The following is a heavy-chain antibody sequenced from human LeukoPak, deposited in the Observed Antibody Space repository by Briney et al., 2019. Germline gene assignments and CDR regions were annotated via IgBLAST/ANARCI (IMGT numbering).Heavy chain of an antibody. CDR2: IYYSGST. D-gene: IGHD4-11*01. CDR1: GGSISTYY. V-gene: IGHV4-59*01. CDR3: ARGLPPVMKYYFDY. Sequence: SETLSLTCTVSGGSISTYYWSWIRQPPGKGLEWIGYIYYSGSTNYNPSLKSRVTISVDTSKNQFSLKLSSVTAADTAVYYCARGLPPVMKYYFDYWGQGTLVTVSS. J-gene: IGHJ4*02.